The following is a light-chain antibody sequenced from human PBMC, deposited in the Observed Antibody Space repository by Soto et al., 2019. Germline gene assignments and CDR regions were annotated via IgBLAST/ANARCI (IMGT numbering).Light chain of an antibody. CDR1: GGDVGGYHY. J-gene: IGLJ3*02. CDR2: EVI. CDR3: SSYTTSSTVV. V-gene: IGLV2-14*01. Sequence: QSALTQPASMSGSSGQSITISCAGTGGDVGGYHYVSWYQQHPGKAPTLMIYEVIRRPSGISNRFSGSNSGNTASLTISTLQDEDEAEYYSSSYTTSSTVVFGGGTKLTVL.